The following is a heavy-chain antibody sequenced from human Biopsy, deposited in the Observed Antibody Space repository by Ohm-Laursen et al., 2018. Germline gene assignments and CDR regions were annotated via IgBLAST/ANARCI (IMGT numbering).Heavy chain of an antibody. V-gene: IGHV1-2*05. CDR3: ARPSGGVSTIGFDP. CDR1: GYDFLDFH. D-gene: IGHD5/OR15-5a*01. CDR2: INPHTGVT. Sequence: GASVKVSCNASGYDFLDFHIHWVRQVPGQGLEWIGHINPHTGVTKYAQKFLDRITMTGDTSISTAYMDLSRLTSPDTGIYYCARPSGGVSTIGFDPWGQGTLVIVSS. J-gene: IGHJ5*02.